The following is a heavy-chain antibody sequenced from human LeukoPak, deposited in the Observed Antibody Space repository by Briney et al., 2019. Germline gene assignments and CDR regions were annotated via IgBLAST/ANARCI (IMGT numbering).Heavy chain of an antibody. CDR3: ASIPGD. V-gene: IGHV3-74*01. CDR1: GFTLSSYW. Sequence: PGGSKRLSCTASGFTLSSYWMNWVRKAPGKGLVWVSRINSDGSSTSYADSVKGRFTISRDNAKNTLYLQMSSLRAEDTAVYYCASIPGDWGQGTLVTVSS. CDR2: INSDGSST. J-gene: IGHJ4*02. D-gene: IGHD7-27*01.